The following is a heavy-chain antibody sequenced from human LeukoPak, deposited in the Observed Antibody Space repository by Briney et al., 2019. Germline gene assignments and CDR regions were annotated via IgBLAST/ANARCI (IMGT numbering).Heavy chain of an antibody. V-gene: IGHV5-10-1*01. CDR2: IDPSDSYT. D-gene: IGHD2-2*01. Sequence: GESLKISCKGSGYSFTSYWIGWVRQMPGKGLEWMGRIDPSDSYTNYSPSFQGHVTISADKSISTAYLQWSSLKASDTAMYYCASSALVVPAAGDYYYYYGMDVWGQGTTVTVSS. CDR3: ASSALVVPAAGDYYYYYGMDV. CDR1: GYSFTSYW. J-gene: IGHJ6*02.